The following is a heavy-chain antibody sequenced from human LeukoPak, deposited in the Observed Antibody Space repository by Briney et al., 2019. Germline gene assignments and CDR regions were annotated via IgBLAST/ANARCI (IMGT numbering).Heavy chain of an antibody. V-gene: IGHV3-23*01. D-gene: IGHD5-12*01. CDR3: AKVTHSDYDYPLDY. J-gene: IGHJ4*02. CDR1: GFTFSSYA. CDR2: ISGSGGST. Sequence: PGGSLRLSCAASGFTFSSYAMSWVRQAPGKGLEWVSAISGSGGSTYYADSVKGRFTISRDNSKNTLYLQMNSLRAEDTAVYYCAKVTHSDYDYPLDYWGQGTLVTVSS.